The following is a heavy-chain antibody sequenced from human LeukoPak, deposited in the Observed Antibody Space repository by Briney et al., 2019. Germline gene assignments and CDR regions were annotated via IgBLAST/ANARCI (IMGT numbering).Heavy chain of an antibody. CDR1: GFTFSSCW. Sequence: GGSLRLSCAASGFTFSSCWMSWVRQAPGKGLEWVANIKQDGSEKYYVDSVKGRFTISRDNAKNSLYLQMNSLRAEDTAVYYCARVQWFDGKIDYWGQGTLVTVSS. CDR2: IKQDGSEK. V-gene: IGHV3-7*01. CDR3: ARVQWFDGKIDY. D-gene: IGHD3-10*01. J-gene: IGHJ4*02.